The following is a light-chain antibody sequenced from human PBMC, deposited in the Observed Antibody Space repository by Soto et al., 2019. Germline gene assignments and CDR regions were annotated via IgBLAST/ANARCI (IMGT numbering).Light chain of an antibody. V-gene: IGLV2-14*01. CDR2: DVS. CDR1: SSDVGGYNY. CDR3: SSYTSSGIYV. J-gene: IGLJ1*01. Sequence: SALTQPASVSGSPGQSITISCTGTSSDVGGYNYVSWYQQYPGKAPKLMIYDVSNRPSGVSNRFSGSKSANTASLTISGLQSEDEADYYCSSYTSSGIYVFGTGTKVTVL.